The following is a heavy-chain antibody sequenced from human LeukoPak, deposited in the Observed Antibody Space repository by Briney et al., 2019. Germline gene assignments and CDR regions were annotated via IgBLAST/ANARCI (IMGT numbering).Heavy chain of an antibody. Sequence: SETLSLTCTVSGGSISSGDYYWSWIRQPPGKGLEWIGYIYYNGSTYYNPSLKSRVTISVDTSKNQFSLKLSSVTAADTAVYCCARTQLYCSSTSCYVNWFDPWGQGTLVTVSS. V-gene: IGHV4-30-4*01. J-gene: IGHJ5*02. CDR1: GGSISSGDYY. D-gene: IGHD2-2*01. CDR3: ARTQLYCSSTSCYVNWFDP. CDR2: IYYNGST.